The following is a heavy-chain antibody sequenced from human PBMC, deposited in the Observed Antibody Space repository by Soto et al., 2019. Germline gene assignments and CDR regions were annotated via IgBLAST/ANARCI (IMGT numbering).Heavy chain of an antibody. Sequence: ASVEVSCKASGYTFTSYYMHWVRQAPGQGLEWMGIINPSGGSTSYAQKFQGRVTMTRDTSTSTVYMELSSLRSEDTAVYYCARDRAGITGRNDAFDIWGQGTMVTVSS. J-gene: IGHJ3*02. V-gene: IGHV1-46*01. CDR1: GYTFTSYY. D-gene: IGHD1-20*01. CDR2: INPSGGST. CDR3: ARDRAGITGRNDAFDI.